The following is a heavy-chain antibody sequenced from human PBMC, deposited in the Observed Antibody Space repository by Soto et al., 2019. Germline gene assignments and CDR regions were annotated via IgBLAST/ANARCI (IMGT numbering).Heavy chain of an antibody. CDR2: INGNGGTT. CDR3: AKDVMGASGWFDP. J-gene: IGHJ5*02. V-gene: IGHV3-23*01. CDR1: GFSFSSYT. Sequence: GGSLRLSCAASGFSFSSYTMNWVRQAPGRGLEWVSGINGNGGTTYYADSVKGRFAISRDNSKNTLYLQMNSLRAEDTAVYYCAKDVMGASGWFDPWGQGTLVAVSS. D-gene: IGHD1-26*01.